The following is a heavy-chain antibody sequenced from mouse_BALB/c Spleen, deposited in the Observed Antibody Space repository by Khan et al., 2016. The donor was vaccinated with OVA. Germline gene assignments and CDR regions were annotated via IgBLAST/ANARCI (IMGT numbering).Heavy chain of an antibody. CDR2: INPSTGYT. CDR1: GYSFTTYW. D-gene: IGHD2-1*01. V-gene: IGHV1-7*01. J-gene: IGHJ3*01. CDR3: GRGGHYGAWFTY. Sequence: QVRLQQSGAELAKPGASVKISCKASGYSFTTYWMHWVTQRPGQGLEWIGYINPSTGYTDYNQKFKDKATLTADKSSSTAYMELSSLTSDDSAVYYCGRGGHYGAWFTYWGQGTLVTVSA.